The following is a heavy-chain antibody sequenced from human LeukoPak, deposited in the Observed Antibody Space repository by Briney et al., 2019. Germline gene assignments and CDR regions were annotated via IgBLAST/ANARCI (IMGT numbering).Heavy chain of an antibody. CDR2: ITSGFTP. CDR1: GLTFSDYA. CDR3: AKDYSDSRVADVFFEY. Sequence: PGGSLRLSCAASGLTFSDYAMSWFRQAPGKGLEWVSSITSGFTPHYADPVKGRFTISRDNSKNTFHLQLNSLRAEDTAVYYCAKDYSDSRVADVFFEYWGQGTLVTVSS. J-gene: IGHJ4*02. D-gene: IGHD2-15*01. V-gene: IGHV3-23*01.